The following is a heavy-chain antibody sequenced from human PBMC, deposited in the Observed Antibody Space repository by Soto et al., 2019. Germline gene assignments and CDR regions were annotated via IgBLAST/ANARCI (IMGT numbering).Heavy chain of an antibody. Sequence: QVQLVESGGGVVQPGRSLRLSCAASGFTFSSYAMHWVRQAPGKGLEWVAVISYDGSNKYYADSVKGRFTISRDNSKNTLYLQTNSLRAEDTAVYYCARAGPYGDYDYWGQGTLVTVSS. J-gene: IGHJ4*02. CDR2: ISYDGSNK. CDR1: GFTFSSYA. CDR3: ARAGPYGDYDY. D-gene: IGHD4-17*01. V-gene: IGHV3-30-3*01.